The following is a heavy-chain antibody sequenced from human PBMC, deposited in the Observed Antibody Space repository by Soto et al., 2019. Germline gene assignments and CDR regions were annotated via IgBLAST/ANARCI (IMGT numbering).Heavy chain of an antibody. CDR3: ARRKMDYSNGTYYYGMDV. CDR2: IYYSGST. J-gene: IGHJ6*02. CDR1: GGSISSSSYY. Sequence: PSETLSLTCTVSGGSISSSSYYWGWIRQPPGKGLEWIGSIYYSGSTYYNPSLKSRVTISVDTSKNQFSLKLSSVTAADTAVYYCARRKMDYSNGTYYYGMDVWGQGTTVTVSS. D-gene: IGHD4-4*01. V-gene: IGHV4-39*01.